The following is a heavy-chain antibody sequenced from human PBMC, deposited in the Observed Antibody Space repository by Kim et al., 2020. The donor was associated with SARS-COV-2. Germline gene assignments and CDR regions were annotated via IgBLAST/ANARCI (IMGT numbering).Heavy chain of an antibody. J-gene: IGHJ4*02. V-gene: IGHV4-39*01. D-gene: IGHD3-10*01. Sequence: SETLSLTCTVSGGSISSSSYYWGWIRQPPGKGLEWIGSIYYSGSTYYNPSLKSRVTISVDTSKNQFSLKLSSVTAADTAVYYCATTSITMVQGVNYFDYWGQGTLVTVSS. CDR2: IYYSGST. CDR1: GGSISSSSYY. CDR3: ATTSITMVQGVNYFDY.